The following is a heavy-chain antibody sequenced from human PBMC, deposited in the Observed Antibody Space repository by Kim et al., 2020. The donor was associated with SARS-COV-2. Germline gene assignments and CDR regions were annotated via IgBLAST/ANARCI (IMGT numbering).Heavy chain of an antibody. D-gene: IGHD6-19*01. CDR3: ARQGGTGWTDYFDF. J-gene: IGHJ4*02. Sequence: TPSLKSRVTISLDTSKSQIYLNLTSVTAADTAVYYCARQGGTGWTDYFDFWGQGILVTVSS. V-gene: IGHV4-61*07.